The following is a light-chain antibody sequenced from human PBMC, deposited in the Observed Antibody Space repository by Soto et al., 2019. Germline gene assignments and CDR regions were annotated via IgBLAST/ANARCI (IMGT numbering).Light chain of an antibody. CDR1: HGISSH. Sequence: DIQLTQSPSFLSAFVGDRVTITCRASHGISSHLALYHQKPGKAPKLLIYAASTLQSGVPSRFSGSGSGTEFSLTISNLQPDDCATYYCQQYENYWTFGQGTKVDI. CDR2: AAS. J-gene: IGKJ1*01. V-gene: IGKV1-9*01. CDR3: QQYENYWT.